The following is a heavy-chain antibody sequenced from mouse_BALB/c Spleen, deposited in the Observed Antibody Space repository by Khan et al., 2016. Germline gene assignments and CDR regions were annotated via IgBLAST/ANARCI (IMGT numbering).Heavy chain of an antibody. V-gene: IGHV3-8*02. CDR1: GDSITRGY. CDR2: ISYSGST. Sequence: EVELVESGPSLVKPSQTLSLTCSVTGDSITRGYWNWIRKFPGNKLEYMGYISYSGSTYYKPSLKSRISITRATSKSQYYLQLNSVTTEDTATYYCAGYYGHFFDYCGQGTTLTVSS. CDR3: AGYYGHFFDY. J-gene: IGHJ2*01. D-gene: IGHD1-1*02.